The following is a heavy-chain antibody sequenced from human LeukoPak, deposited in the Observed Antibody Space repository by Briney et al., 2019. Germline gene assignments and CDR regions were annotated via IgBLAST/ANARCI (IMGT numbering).Heavy chain of an antibody. D-gene: IGHD6-13*01. J-gene: IGHJ4*02. Sequence: PSETLSLTCTVSGGSISSSSYYWGWIRQPPGTGLEWLESIYYSGSTYYNPSLKSRLTISVHPSKNQFSLKLSSVTAADPAVYYCARETAATVTYDDYWGQGTRVSVSS. CDR2: IYYSGST. CDR1: GGSISSSSYY. V-gene: IGHV4-39*07. CDR3: ARETAATVTYDDY.